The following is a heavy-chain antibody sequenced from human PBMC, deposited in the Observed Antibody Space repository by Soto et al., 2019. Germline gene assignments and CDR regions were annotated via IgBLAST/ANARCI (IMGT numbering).Heavy chain of an antibody. J-gene: IGHJ4*02. CDR1: GGTFSSYA. CDR2: IIPIFGTA. Sequence: GASVKVSCKASGGTFSSYAISWVRQAPGQGLEWMGGIIPIFGTANYAQKFQGRVTITAGESTSTAYMELSSLRSEDTAVYYCARDGYYYDSSGYYYGFDYWGQGTLVNVSS. V-gene: IGHV1-69*13. D-gene: IGHD3-22*01. CDR3: ARDGYYYDSSGYYYGFDY.